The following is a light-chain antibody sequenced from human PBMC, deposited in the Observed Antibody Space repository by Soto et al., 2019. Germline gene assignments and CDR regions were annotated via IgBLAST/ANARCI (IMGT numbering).Light chain of an antibody. CDR3: QQYGTVPWT. Sequence: IVLTQSPGTLSLSPWERATLSCRASQSVDSSFLGWYQQKPGQSPRLLIYAASSRASGIPDRFSGSGSGTDFTLSINGLDPEDLAVYYCQQYGTVPWTFGQGTKVDIK. CDR2: AAS. CDR1: QSVDSSF. V-gene: IGKV3-20*01. J-gene: IGKJ1*01.